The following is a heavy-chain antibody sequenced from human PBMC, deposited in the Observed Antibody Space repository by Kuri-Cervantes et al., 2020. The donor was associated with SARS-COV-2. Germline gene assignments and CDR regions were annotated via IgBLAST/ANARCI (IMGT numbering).Heavy chain of an antibody. CDR2: IIPVFDTA. V-gene: IGHV1-69*06. CDR1: GGTFRTYA. Sequence: SVKVSCKSSGGTFRTYAISWVRQAPGQGFEWMGRIIPVFDTAYYANKFQGRVTINADKLTNTTYMELSSLRSDDTAVYYCARVASTTGADFWGQGTLVTVSS. D-gene: IGHD1-14*01. J-gene: IGHJ4*02. CDR3: ARVASTTGADF.